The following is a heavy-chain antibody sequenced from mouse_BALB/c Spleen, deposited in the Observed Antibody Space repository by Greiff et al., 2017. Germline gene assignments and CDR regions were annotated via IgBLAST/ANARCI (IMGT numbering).Heavy chain of an antibody. J-gene: IGHJ4*01. CDR2: IRNKANGYTT. V-gene: IGHV7-3*02. Sequence: EVMLVESGGGLVQPGGSLRLSCATLGFTFTDYDMSWVRQPPGKALEWLGFIRNKANGYTTEYSAYVKGRFTIYRDHCQSILYLKMNTLGAEDSATYTSARDGGSDYAMDYWGQGTSVTVSS. CDR1: GFTFTDYD. CDR3: ARDGGSDYAMDY.